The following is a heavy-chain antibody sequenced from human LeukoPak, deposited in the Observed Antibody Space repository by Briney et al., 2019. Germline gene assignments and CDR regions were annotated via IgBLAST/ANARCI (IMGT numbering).Heavy chain of an antibody. CDR2: IYHSGST. CDR1: GYSISSGYY. J-gene: IGHJ4*02. Sequence: SEILSLTCAVSGYSISSGYYWGWIRQPPGKGLEWIGSIYHSGSTYYNPSLKSRVTISVDTSKNQFSLKLSSVTAADTAVYYCARGYSYEYYFDYWGQGTLVTVSS. CDR3: ARGYSYEYYFDY. V-gene: IGHV4-38-2*01. D-gene: IGHD5-18*01.